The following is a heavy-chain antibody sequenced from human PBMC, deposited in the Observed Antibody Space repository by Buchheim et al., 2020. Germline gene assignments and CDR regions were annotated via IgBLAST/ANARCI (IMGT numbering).Heavy chain of an antibody. J-gene: IGHJ6*03. V-gene: IGHV3-48*01. CDR3: ARGPGYDFWSGAYYYMDV. Sequence: EVQLVESGGGLVQPGGSLRLSCAASGFTFSSYSMNWVRQAPGKGLEWVSYISSSSSTIYYADSVKGRFTISRDNAKNSLYLQMNSPRAEDTAVYYCARGPGYDFWSGAYYYMDVWGKGTT. CDR2: ISSSSSTI. CDR1: GFTFSSYS. D-gene: IGHD3-3*01.